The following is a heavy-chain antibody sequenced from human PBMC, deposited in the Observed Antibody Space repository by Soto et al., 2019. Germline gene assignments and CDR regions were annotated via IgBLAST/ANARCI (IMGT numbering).Heavy chain of an antibody. V-gene: IGHV1-8*01. Sequence: ASVKVSCKASGYTFTSYDINWVRQATGQGLEWMGWMNPNSGNTGYAQKFQGRVTMTRNTSISTAYMELSSLRSEDTAVYYCARGGPIPGNYYFDYWGQGTLVTVSS. J-gene: IGHJ4*02. D-gene: IGHD1-7*01. CDR3: ARGGPIPGNYYFDY. CDR1: GYTFTSYD. CDR2: MNPNSGNT.